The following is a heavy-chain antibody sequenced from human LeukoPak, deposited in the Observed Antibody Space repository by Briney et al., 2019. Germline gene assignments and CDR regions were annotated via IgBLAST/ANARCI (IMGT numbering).Heavy chain of an antibody. CDR1: GFTFSSYS. D-gene: IGHD3-9*01. CDR2: ISRSSSYI. Sequence: GGSLRLSCAASGFTFSSYSMNWVRQAPGKGLEWVSSISRSSSYIYYADSVKGRFTISRDNAKNSLYLQMNSLRAEDTAVYYCARVDYDILTGYYISAFDIWGQGTMVTVSS. V-gene: IGHV3-21*01. CDR3: ARVDYDILTGYYISAFDI. J-gene: IGHJ3*02.